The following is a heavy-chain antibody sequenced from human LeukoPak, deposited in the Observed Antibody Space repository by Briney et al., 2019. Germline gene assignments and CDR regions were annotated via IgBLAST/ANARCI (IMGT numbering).Heavy chain of an antibody. D-gene: IGHD3-3*01. CDR1: GGTFSSYA. J-gene: IGHJ5*02. V-gene: IGHV1-69*05. CDR2: IIPIFGTA. Sequence: ASVKVSCKASGGTFSSYAIGWVRQAPGQGLEWMGGIIPIFGTANYAQKFQGRVTITTDESTSTAYMELSSLRSEDTAVYYCARSSGITIFGVAYNWFDPWGQGTLVTVSS. CDR3: ARSSGITIFGVAYNWFDP.